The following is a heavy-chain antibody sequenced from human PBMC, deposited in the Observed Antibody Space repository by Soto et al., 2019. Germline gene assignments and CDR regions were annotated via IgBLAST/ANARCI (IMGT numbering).Heavy chain of an antibody. CDR2: INPNSGGT. CDR1: GYTFTGYY. V-gene: IGHV1-2*04. J-gene: IGHJ5*02. Sequence: GASVKVSCKASGYTFTGYYMHWVRQAPGQGLEWMGWINPNSGGTNYAQKFQGWVTMTRDTSISTAYMELSRLRSDDTAVYYCARDGNYCRSTSCYTNWLDPSGAGTMVTVYS. CDR3: ARDGNYCRSTSCYTNWLDP. D-gene: IGHD2-2*02.